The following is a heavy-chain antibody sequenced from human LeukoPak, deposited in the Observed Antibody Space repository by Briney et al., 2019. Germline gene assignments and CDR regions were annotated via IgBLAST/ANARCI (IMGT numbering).Heavy chain of an antibody. D-gene: IGHD7-27*01. J-gene: IGHJ3*01. CDR3: GRRADVAYWG. CDR2: IWYDGSNR. CDR1: AITFASYV. V-gene: IGHV3-33*01. Sequence: PGTSLRRNPAGPAITFASYVVYCFRQAPGKGLEWVALIWYDGSNRYYADSVKGRFTISRDNSKNTLYLQMNSLRDEDTAVYYCGRRADVAYWGWGTVTMVTVSS.